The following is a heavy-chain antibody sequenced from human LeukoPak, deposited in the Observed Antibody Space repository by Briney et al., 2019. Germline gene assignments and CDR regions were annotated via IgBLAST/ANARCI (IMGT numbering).Heavy chain of an antibody. CDR2: IYYSGST. CDR3: ARIDRAVAGTIDY. Sequence: PSETLSLTCTVSGGSISSYFWSWIRQPPGKGLEWIGYIYYSGSTNYNPSLKSRVTMSVDTSKNQFSLKLSSVTAADTAVYYCARIDRAVAGTIDYWGQGTLVIVPP. J-gene: IGHJ4*02. D-gene: IGHD6-19*01. CDR1: GGSISSYF. V-gene: IGHV4-59*08.